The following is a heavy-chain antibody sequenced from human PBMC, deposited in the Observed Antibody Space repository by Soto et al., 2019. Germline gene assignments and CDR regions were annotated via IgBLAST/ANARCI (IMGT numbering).Heavy chain of an antibody. J-gene: IGHJ6*03. D-gene: IGHD6-13*01. CDR2: VYYSGNT. V-gene: IGHV4-59*01. CDR1: GGSISPYY. Sequence: QVQLQESGPGLVKPSETLSLTCTVSGGSISPYYWSWIRQPPGKGLEWIGYVYYSGNTTYNPSLELRVTISVNTSKNRFALNLSSATAADTAVYYCARKGAAASYAHFYMDVWGRGTAVTVSS. CDR3: ARKGAAASYAHFYMDV.